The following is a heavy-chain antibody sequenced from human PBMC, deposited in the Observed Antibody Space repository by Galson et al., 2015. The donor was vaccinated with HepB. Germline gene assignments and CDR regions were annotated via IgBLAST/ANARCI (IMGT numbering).Heavy chain of an antibody. V-gene: IGHV1-2*06. Sequence: SVKVSCKASGYTFTGYYMHWVRQAPGQGLEWMGRINPNSGGTNYAQKFQGRVTMTRDTSISTAYMELSRLRSEDTAVYYCARDGTYSGCESWFDPWGQGTLVTVSS. CDR1: GYTFTGYY. D-gene: IGHD5-12*01. J-gene: IGHJ5*02. CDR2: INPNSGGT. CDR3: ARDGTYSGCESWFDP.